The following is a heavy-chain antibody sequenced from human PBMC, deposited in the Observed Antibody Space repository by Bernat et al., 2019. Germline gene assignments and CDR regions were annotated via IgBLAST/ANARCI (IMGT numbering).Heavy chain of an antibody. J-gene: IGHJ4*02. CDR1: GYSISSGYY. V-gene: IGHV4-38-2*02. D-gene: IGHD6-19*01. CDR2: IYHSGCT. CDR3: ARDLNDNPYSSGWYGY. Sequence: QVQLQESGPGLVKPSETLSLTCAVSGYSISSGYYWGWIRQPPGKGLEWIGSIYHSGCTYYNPSLKSRVTISVDTSKNQFSLKLSSVTAADTAVYYCARDLNDNPYSSGWYGYWGQGTLVTVSS.